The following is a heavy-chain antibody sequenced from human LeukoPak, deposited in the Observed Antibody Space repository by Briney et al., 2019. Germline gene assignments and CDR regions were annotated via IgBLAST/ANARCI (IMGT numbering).Heavy chain of an antibody. J-gene: IGHJ4*02. CDR3: ARGGSDGLDY. CDR2: FDPEDGET. D-gene: IGHD2-8*01. CDR1: GYTLTELS. V-gene: IGHV1-24*01. Sequence: ASVKVSCKVSGYTLTELSMHWVRQAPGKGLEWMGGFDPEDGETIYAQKFQGRVTITADKSTSTAYMELSSLRSEDTAVYYCARGGSDGLDYWGQGTLVTVSS.